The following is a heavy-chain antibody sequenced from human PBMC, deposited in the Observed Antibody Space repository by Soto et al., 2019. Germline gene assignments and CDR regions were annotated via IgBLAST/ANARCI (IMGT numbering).Heavy chain of an antibody. CDR3: VTGDHLVR. J-gene: IGHJ4*02. CDR2: INPKTGDT. CDR1: GYTFTGYY. V-gene: IGHV1-2*02. Sequence: QMQLVQSGAEARKPGASVKVSGKTSGYTFTGYYLNWVRQAPGRGLEWVGWINPKTGDTNNAQKFQGRVTMTTDTSISTGYMELRGLKSDDTAVYSCVTGDHLVRWGQGTRVTVSS. D-gene: IGHD6-6*01.